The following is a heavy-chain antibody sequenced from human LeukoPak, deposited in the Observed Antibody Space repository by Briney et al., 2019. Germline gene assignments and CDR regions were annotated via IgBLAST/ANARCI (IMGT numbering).Heavy chain of an antibody. CDR3: AKEQRIRHCSEGVCMEGYYFDY. CDR2: LSRGGGSA. CDR1: GFPFNMFA. J-gene: IGHJ4*02. D-gene: IGHD2-8*01. Sequence: GGSLRLSCTGSGFPFNMFAMNWVRQAPGQGLEWVSGLSRGGGSANYADSVKGRFTISRDLSKNMVFLQMNDLRHEDTAVYYCAKEQRIRHCSEGVCMEGYYFDYWGQGSLVTVSS. V-gene: IGHV3-23*01.